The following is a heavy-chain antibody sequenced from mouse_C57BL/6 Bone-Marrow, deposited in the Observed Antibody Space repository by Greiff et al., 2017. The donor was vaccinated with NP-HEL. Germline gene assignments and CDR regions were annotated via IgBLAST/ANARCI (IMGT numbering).Heavy chain of an antibody. CDR2: IYPRSGNT. J-gene: IGHJ2*01. Sequence: QVHVKQSGAELARPGASVKLSCKASGYTFTSYGISWVKQRTGQGLEWIGEIYPRSGNTYYNEKFKGKATLTADKSSSTAYMELRSLTSEDSAVYFCARRGTVVPFDYWGQGTTLTVSS. D-gene: IGHD1-1*01. CDR1: GYTFTSYG. V-gene: IGHV1-81*01. CDR3: ARRGTVVPFDY.